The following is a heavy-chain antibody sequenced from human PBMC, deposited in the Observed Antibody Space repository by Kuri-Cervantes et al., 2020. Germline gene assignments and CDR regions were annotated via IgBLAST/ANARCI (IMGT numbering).Heavy chain of an antibody. J-gene: IGHJ6*02. Sequence: GGSLRLSCAASGFTFGSYWMSWVRQAPGKGLEWVANIKQDGSEKYYVDSVKGRFTISRDNAKNSLYLQMNSLRAEDTAVYYCAERGGTDVWGQGTTVTVSS. CDR2: IKQDGSEK. CDR1: GFTFGSYW. CDR3: AERGGTDV. V-gene: IGHV3-7*01.